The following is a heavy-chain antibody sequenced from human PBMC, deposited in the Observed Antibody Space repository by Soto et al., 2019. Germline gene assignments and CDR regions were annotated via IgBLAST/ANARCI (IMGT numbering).Heavy chain of an antibody. CDR3: ARESSQFGWNACDI. CDR2: IYYSGST. V-gene: IGHV4-30-4*01. D-gene: IGHD3-10*01. J-gene: IGHJ3*02. CDR1: VGSISSGDYY. Sequence: QVQLPESRPGLVKPSQTLSLTCTVSVGSISSGDYYWRWIRQPPGNCLELIGYIYYSGSTYYNPSLKGRVTISVDTSKSQSSLKLSSVTAAHTAVYYCARESSQFGWNACDIWGQGTMVTFSS.